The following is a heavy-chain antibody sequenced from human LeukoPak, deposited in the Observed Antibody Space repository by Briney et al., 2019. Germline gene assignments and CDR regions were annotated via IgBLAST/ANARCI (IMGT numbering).Heavy chain of an antibody. Sequence: GGSLRLSCAASGFTFSSYAMSWVRQAPGKGLEWVSAISGSGGSTYYADSVKGRFTISRDNSKNTLYLQMNSLRAEDTAVYYCARDSYDFWSGYSGRYFDYWGQGTLVTVSS. CDR2: ISGSGGST. CDR1: GFTFSSYA. CDR3: ARDSYDFWSGYSGRYFDY. J-gene: IGHJ4*02. V-gene: IGHV3-23*01. D-gene: IGHD3-3*01.